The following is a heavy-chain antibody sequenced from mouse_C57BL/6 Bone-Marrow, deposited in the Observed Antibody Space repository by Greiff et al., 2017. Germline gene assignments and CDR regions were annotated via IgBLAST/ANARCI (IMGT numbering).Heavy chain of an antibody. CDR1: GFNIKNTY. V-gene: IGHV14-3*01. J-gene: IGHJ4*01. CDR3: APYAMDY. Sequence: VQLQQSVAELVRPGASVKLSCTASGFNIKNTYMPWVKQRPEQGLEWIGRIDPANGNTKYAPKFQGKATITAYTSSNTAYLQLSSLTSEDTAIYYCAPYAMDYWGQGTSVTVSS. CDR2: IDPANGNT.